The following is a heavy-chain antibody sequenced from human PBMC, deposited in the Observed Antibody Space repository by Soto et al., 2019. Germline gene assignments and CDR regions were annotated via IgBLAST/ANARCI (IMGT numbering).Heavy chain of an antibody. J-gene: IGHJ4*02. Sequence: EVQLVESGGGLVQPGRSLKLSCAASGFTFSGSAMHWVRQASGKGLEWVGRIRSKANSYATAYAASVKGRFTISRDDSKNTAYLQMHSLKTEDTAVYYCTPSSTVGYHAYWGQGTLVTVSS. CDR1: GFTFSGSA. CDR3: TPSSTVGYHAY. D-gene: IGHD4-17*01. CDR2: IRSKANSYAT. V-gene: IGHV3-73*02.